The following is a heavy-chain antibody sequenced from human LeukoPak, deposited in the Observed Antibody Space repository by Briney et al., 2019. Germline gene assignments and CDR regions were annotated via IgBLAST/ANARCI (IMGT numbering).Heavy chain of an antibody. V-gene: IGHV4-39*01. CDR3: ARQTGSGLFILP. CDR1: GVSISSSNSY. D-gene: IGHD3/OR15-3a*01. J-gene: IGHJ4*02. Sequence: SETLSLTCTVSGVSISSSNSYWGWIRQPPGKGLEWIGSIYYSGNTYYNASLKSQISISIDTSKNQFSLKLTSVTAADTAVYYCARQTGSGLFILPGGQGTLVTVSS. CDR2: IYYSGNT.